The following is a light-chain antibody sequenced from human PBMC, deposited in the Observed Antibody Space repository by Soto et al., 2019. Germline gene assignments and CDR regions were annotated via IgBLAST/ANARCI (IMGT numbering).Light chain of an antibody. CDR3: QQYNNWPQT. V-gene: IGKV3D-15*01. CDR1: QSVSNN. CDR2: GVS. J-gene: IGKJ1*01. Sequence: EIVMTQSPATLSVSPGERATLSCRASQSVSNNLAWYQQKPAQAPRLLIYGVSTRATGIPGRFSGSGSGTEFTLTISSLQSEDFAEYHCQQYNNWPQTFGQGTKVDIK.